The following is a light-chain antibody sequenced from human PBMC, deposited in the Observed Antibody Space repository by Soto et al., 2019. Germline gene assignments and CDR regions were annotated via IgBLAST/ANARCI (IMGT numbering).Light chain of an antibody. J-gene: IGKJ3*01. V-gene: IGKV3-15*01. Sequence: EMVMTQSPATLSVSPGERVTLSCRASESVNRNLAWYQQQPGQGPSLIIYYASTRATGVPDRFTGSGSGTEFTLTISSLQSEDFGVYHCQHYSNWPPTFGPGTKVEIK. CDR3: QHYSNWPPT. CDR1: ESVNRN. CDR2: YAS.